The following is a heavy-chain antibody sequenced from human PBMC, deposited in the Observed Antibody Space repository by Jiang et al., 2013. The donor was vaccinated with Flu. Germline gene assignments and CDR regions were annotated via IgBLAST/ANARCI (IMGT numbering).Heavy chain of an antibody. CDR2: ITGGGGAT. CDR3: AKDDFGDYGWFDS. CDR1: GFTFASYS. J-gene: IGHJ5*01. Sequence: PGGSLRLSCAASGFTFASYSMSWVRQAPGKGLAWVSTITGGGGATYYPDSVKGRFTISRDDSKNTLYLQMNSLRADDTAVYYCAKDDFGDYGWFDSWGQGTLVAVSS. V-gene: IGHV3-23*01. D-gene: IGHD4-17*01.